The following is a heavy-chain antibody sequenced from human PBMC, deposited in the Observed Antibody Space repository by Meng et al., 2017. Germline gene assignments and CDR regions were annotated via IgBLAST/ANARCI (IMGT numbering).Heavy chain of an antibody. V-gene: IGHV4-34*02. Sequence: QGQLQQWGAGLLKPSETLSLTCAVYGGSFSGYYWSWIRQPPGKGLEWIGEINHSGSTNYNPSLKSRVIISVDTSKNQFSLQLTSVTAADTAVYYCAGGYSYAYGYWGQGTLVTVSS. CDR1: GGSFSGYY. CDR3: AGGYSYAYGY. CDR2: INHSGST. J-gene: IGHJ4*02. D-gene: IGHD5-18*01.